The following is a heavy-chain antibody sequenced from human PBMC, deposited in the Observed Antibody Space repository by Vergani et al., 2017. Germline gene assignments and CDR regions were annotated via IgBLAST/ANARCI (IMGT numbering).Heavy chain of an antibody. CDR1: GFTFDTYT. D-gene: IGHD3-10*01. CDR2: ISSGGGDI. Sequence: EVQLLESGGGLVQPGGSLRVSCAGAGFTFDTYTMAYVRQAPGKGLEWVATISSGGGDIFYADSVKGRFTISRDNSKNTLFLQMNSLKDEDTAVYYCTTAWGLYYLHGEYFQYWGRGTLVSVSS. CDR3: TTAWGLYYLHGEYFQY. V-gene: IGHV3-23*01. J-gene: IGHJ1*01.